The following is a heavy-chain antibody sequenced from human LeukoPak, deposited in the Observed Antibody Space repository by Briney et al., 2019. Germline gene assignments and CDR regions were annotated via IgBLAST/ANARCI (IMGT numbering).Heavy chain of an antibody. Sequence: EGSLRLSCAASGFTFSSYAMSWVRQAPGKGLEWVSAISGSGGSTYYADSVKGRFTISRDNSKNTLYLQMNSLRAEDTAVYYCAKVIGATDIVVVPAAIEDAFDIWGQGTMVTVSS. D-gene: IGHD2-2*01. CDR3: AKVIGATDIVVVPAAIEDAFDI. CDR1: GFTFSSYA. J-gene: IGHJ3*02. CDR2: ISGSGGST. V-gene: IGHV3-23*01.